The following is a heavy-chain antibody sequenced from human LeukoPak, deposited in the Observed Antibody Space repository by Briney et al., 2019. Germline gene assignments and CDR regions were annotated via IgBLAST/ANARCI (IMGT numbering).Heavy chain of an antibody. CDR3: ARDEIGYCSGGSCYWGYFDY. Sequence: GGSLRLSCAASGFTFSSYAMHWVRQAPGKGLEWVAVISYDGSNKYYADSVKGRFTISRDNSKNTLYLQMNSLRAEDTAVYYCARDEIGYCSGGSCYWGYFDYWGQGTLVTVSS. CDR1: GFTFSSYA. CDR2: ISYDGSNK. J-gene: IGHJ4*02. V-gene: IGHV3-30*04. D-gene: IGHD2-15*01.